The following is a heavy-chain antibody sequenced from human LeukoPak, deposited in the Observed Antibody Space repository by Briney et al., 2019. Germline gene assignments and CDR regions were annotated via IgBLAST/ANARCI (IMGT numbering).Heavy chain of an antibody. CDR3: ARXKVPDSSGYWKYYYYYYGMDV. CDR1: GYTFTSYG. D-gene: IGHD3-22*01. J-gene: IGHJ6*02. Sequence: VQVSCQASGYTFTSYGISWVRQAPGQGLEWMGWISAYNGNTNYAQKLQGRVTMTTDTSTSTAYMELRSLRSDDTAVYYCARXKVPDSSGYWKYYYYYYGMDVWGQGTTVTVSS. CDR2: ISAYNGNT. V-gene: IGHV1-18*01.